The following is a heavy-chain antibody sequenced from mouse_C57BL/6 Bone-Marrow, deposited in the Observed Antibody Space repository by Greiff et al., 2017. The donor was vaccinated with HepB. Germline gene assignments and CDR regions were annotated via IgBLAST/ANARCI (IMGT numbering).Heavy chain of an antibody. Sequence: VQLQQPGAELVRPGSSVKLSCKASGYTFTSYWMHWVKQRPIQGLEWIGNIDPSDSETHYNQKFKDKATLTVDKSSSTAYMQLSSLTSEDSAVYYCARGIVATSYFDYWGQGTTLTVSS. J-gene: IGHJ2*01. CDR2: IDPSDSET. CDR1: GYTFTSYW. V-gene: IGHV1-52*01. D-gene: IGHD1-1*01. CDR3: ARGIVATSYFDY.